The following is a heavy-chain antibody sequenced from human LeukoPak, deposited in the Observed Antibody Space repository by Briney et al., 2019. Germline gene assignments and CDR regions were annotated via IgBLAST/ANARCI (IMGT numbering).Heavy chain of an antibody. D-gene: IGHD6-13*01. CDR2: IYSGGST. CDR1: GFTVSSNY. CDR3: ARTIAAAGFDYFDY. V-gene: IGHV3-66*01. J-gene: IGHJ4*02. Sequence: GGSLRLSCAASGFTVSSNYMSWVRQAPGKGLEWVSVIYSGGSTYYADSVKGRFTISRDNSKNTLYLQMNSLRDEDTAVYYCARTIAAAGFDYFDYWGQGTLVTVSS.